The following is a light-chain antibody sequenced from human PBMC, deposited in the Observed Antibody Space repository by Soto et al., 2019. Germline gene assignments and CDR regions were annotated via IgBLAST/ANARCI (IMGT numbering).Light chain of an antibody. J-gene: IGKJ5*01. V-gene: IGKV3-11*01. CDR2: DAS. Sequence: EIVLTQSPTTLFMSPGERATLSCRASQSVSNNLGWYKQKTGKAPRLLIYDASSRATGIPARFSGSGFGTDFTLTISSLEPEDFAIYYCQQRSKWPITFGQGTRLEIK. CDR3: QQRSKWPIT. CDR1: QSVSNN.